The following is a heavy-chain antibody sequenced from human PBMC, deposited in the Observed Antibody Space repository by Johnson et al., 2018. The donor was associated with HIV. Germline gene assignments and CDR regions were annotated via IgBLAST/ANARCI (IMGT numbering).Heavy chain of an antibody. J-gene: IGHJ3*01. V-gene: IGHV3-23*04. D-gene: IGHD1-26*01. CDR2: ISGSGGST. Sequence: VQLVESGGGLVQPGGSLRLSCAASGFTFSSYAMSWVRQAPGKGLEWVSAISGSGGSTYSADSVKGRFTISRDNSKNTLFLQMDSLRADDTAVYYCAREGVSGSYYDAFDRWGQGTMVTVSS. CDR1: GFTFSSYA. CDR3: AREGVSGSYYDAFDR.